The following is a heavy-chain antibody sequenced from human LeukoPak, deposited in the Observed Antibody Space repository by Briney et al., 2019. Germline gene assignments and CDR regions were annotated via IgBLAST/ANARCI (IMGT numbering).Heavy chain of an antibody. V-gene: IGHV3-21*01. CDR1: GFTFSSYS. D-gene: IGHD3-22*01. CDR3: AREGKNYYDSSGSDRDY. J-gene: IGHJ4*02. Sequence: GGSLRLSCAASGFTFSSYSMNWVRQAPGKGLEWVSSISSSSSYIYYADSVRGRFTISRDNAKNSLYLQMNSLRAEDTAVYYCAREGKNYYDSSGSDRDYWGQGTLVTVSS. CDR2: ISSSSSYI.